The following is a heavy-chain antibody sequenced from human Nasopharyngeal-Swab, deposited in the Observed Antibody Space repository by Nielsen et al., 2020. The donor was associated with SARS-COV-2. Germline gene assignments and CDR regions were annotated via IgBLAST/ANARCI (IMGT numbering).Heavy chain of an antibody. CDR3: ARVLAAAGYNWFDP. D-gene: IGHD6-13*01. V-gene: IGHV1-45*02. J-gene: IGHJ5*02. CDR2: ITPFNGNT. Sequence: WVRQAPGQALEWMGWITPFNGNTNYAQKFQDRVTITRDRSMSTAYMELSSLRSEDTAMYYCARVLAAAGYNWFDPWGQGTLVTVSS.